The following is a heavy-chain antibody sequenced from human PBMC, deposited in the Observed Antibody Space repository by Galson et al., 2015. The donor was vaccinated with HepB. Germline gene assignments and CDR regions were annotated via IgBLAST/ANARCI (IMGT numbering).Heavy chain of an antibody. CDR2: IWYDGSNK. D-gene: IGHD6-13*01. V-gene: IGHV3-33*08. CDR3: AREVAADYFWDYYGMDV. CDR1: GFTFSSYG. Sequence: SLRLSCAASGFTFSSYGMHWVRQAPGKGLEWVAVIWYDGSNKYYADSVKGRFTISRDNSKNTLYLQMNSLRAEDTAVYYCAREVAADYFWDYYGMDVWGQGTTVTVSS. J-gene: IGHJ6*02.